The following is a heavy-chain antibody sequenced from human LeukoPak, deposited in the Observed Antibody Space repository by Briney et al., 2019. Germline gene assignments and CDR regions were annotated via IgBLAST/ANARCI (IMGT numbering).Heavy chain of an antibody. CDR3: ARVGIISEPTATFYFDY. CDR2: IFYTGST. Sequence: SETLSLTCTVSGGSLSSGSSYWSWIRQHPGKGLEWNGYIFYTGSTYYNPSLNSRINISVVTSKNQFSLQLSSVTAADTAVYYCARVGIISEPTATFYFDYWGQGTLVTVSS. V-gene: IGHV4-31*03. J-gene: IGHJ4*02. CDR1: GGSLSSGSSY. D-gene: IGHD1-1*01.